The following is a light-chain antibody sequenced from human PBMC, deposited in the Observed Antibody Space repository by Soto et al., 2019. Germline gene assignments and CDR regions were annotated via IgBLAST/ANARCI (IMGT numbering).Light chain of an antibody. J-gene: IGKJ1*01. CDR1: QSVSSY. Sequence: EIVMTQSPATLSVSPGERATRSCRASQSVSSYLAWYHQKPGQAPRLLIYGASTRATGIPARFSGSGSGTEFTLTISSLQSEDFAVYYCQQYNNWPRTFGQGTKVEIK. CDR3: QQYNNWPRT. V-gene: IGKV3-15*01. CDR2: GAS.